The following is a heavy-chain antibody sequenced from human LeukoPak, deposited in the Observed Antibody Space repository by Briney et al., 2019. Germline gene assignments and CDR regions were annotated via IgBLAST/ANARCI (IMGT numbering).Heavy chain of an antibody. J-gene: IGHJ4*02. CDR2: IYYSGST. D-gene: IGHD6-13*01. V-gene: IGHV4-39*01. CDR3: AIHGPGPLSSSWFPV. Sequence: SETLSLTCTVSGGSISRDRHAGGWIRQPPGKGLEWIGNIYYSGSTYYNPSLKSRVTISVDTSKNQFSLNLTSVTAADTSIYNCAIHGPGPLSSSWFPVWGKGILVTVSS. CDR1: GGSISRDRHA.